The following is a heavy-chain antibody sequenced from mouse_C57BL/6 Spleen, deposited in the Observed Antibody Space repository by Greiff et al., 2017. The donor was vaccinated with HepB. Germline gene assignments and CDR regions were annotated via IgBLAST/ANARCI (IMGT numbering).Heavy chain of an antibody. CDR3: TRGDYDDVPFDY. CDR1: GYTFTDYE. D-gene: IGHD2-4*01. J-gene: IGHJ2*01. CDR2: IDPETGGT. V-gene: IGHV1-15*01. Sequence: VQLQQSGAELVRPGASVTLSCKASGYTFTDYEMHWVKQTPVHGLEWIGAIDPETGGTAYNQKFKGKAILTADKSSSTAYMELRSLTSEDSAVYYCTRGDYDDVPFDYWGQGTTLTVSS.